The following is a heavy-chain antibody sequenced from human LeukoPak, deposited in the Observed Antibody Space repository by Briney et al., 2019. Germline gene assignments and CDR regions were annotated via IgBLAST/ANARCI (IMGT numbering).Heavy chain of an antibody. CDR1: GFNFDDYA. CDR3: AKDGEVLPAGEIDY. CDR2: ISWNNGSI. Sequence: PGGSLRLSCVASGFNFDDYAMHWVRQAPGKGMEWVSGISWNNGSIQYAASVKGRFTISRDSAKKSPYLHMNSLRPEDTAFYYCAKDGEVLPAGEIDYWGQGTLVTVSS. D-gene: IGHD2-2*01. V-gene: IGHV3-9*01. J-gene: IGHJ4*02.